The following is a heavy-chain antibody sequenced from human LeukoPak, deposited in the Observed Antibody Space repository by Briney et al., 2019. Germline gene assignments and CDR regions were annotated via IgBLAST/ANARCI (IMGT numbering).Heavy chain of an antibody. CDR2: ISYDGSNK. V-gene: IGHV3-30*18. D-gene: IGHD5-24*01. CDR1: GFTSSSYG. J-gene: IGHJ6*02. CDR3: AKDWMATTYGMDV. Sequence: GGSLRLSCAASGFTSSSYGMHWVRQAPGKGLEWVAVISYDGSNKDYADSVKGRFTISRDNSKNTLYLQMNSLRAEDTAVYYCAKDWMATTYGMDVWGQGTLVTVSS.